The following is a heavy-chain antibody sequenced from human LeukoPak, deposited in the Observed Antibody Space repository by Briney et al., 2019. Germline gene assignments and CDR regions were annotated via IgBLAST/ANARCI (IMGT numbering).Heavy chain of an antibody. V-gene: IGHV3-23*01. D-gene: IGHD1-14*01. J-gene: IGHJ4*02. Sequence: GGSLRLSCAASGFTFSTYAMSWVRQAPGEGLEWVSGISNSGDSTYYPDSVKGRFTISRDNPKHTLHLQMSSLRAEDTALYYCVKDRCDRATCPEVWGQGTLVTVSS. CDR1: GFTFSTYA. CDR2: ISNSGDST. CDR3: VKDRCDRATCPEV.